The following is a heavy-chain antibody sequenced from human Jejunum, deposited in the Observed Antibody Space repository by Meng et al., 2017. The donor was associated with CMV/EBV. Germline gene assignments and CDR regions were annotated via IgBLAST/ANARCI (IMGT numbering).Heavy chain of an antibody. D-gene: IGHD2-21*02. CDR1: GLTFSTYT. CDR2: ISSSSTYI. Sequence: LSCAASGLTFSTYTMNWVRQAPGKGLEWVSSISSSSTYIYYADSAKGRFTISRDNAKNSLYLQMNSLRADDTAVYYCARDYRRGDGSGWGQGTLVTVSS. CDR3: ARDYRRGDGSG. V-gene: IGHV3-21*01. J-gene: IGHJ4*02.